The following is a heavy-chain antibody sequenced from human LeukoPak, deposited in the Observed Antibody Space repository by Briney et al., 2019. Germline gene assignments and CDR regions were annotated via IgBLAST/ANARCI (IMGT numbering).Heavy chain of an antibody. CDR3: ARDRRDGYFGDAFDI. CDR2: ISWNSGTI. D-gene: IGHD5-24*01. V-gene: IGHV3-9*03. CDR1: GFTFDDYA. Sequence: PGGSLRLSCAATGFTFDDYAMYWVRQVPGKGLEWVSGISWNSGTIGYADSVKGRFTISRDNAKTSLYLQMNSLRAEDMALYYCARDRRDGYFGDAFDIWGQGTMVTVSS. J-gene: IGHJ3*02.